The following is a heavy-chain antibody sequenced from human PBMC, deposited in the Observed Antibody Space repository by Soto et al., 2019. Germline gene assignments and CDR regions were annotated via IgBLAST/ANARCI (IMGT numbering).Heavy chain of an antibody. V-gene: IGHV4-39*01. J-gene: IGHJ4*02. CDR2: IYYTGSP. CDR3: ARLLHDSSGYYYFDY. CDR1: GGSISSSNYY. Sequence: SETLSLTCTVSGGSISSSNYYWGWIRQPPGKGLEWIASIYYTGSPYNNPSLRSRVTMSVDTSQNQYSLKLTSVTAADTAVYYCARLLHDSSGYYYFDYWGQGTLVTVSS. D-gene: IGHD3-22*01.